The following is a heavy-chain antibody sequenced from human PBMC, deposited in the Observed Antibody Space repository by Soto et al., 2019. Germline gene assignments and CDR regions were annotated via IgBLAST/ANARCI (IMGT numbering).Heavy chain of an antibody. D-gene: IGHD6-13*01. CDR3: ARIAPYYCYYGMDV. Sequence: SVKVSCKASGGTFSSYAISWVRQAPGQGLEWMGGIIPIFGTANYAQKFQGRVTITADKSTSTAYMELSSLRSEDTAVYYCARIAPYYCYYGMDVWGQGTTVTVSS. CDR1: GGTFSSYA. CDR2: IIPIFGTA. V-gene: IGHV1-69*06. J-gene: IGHJ6*02.